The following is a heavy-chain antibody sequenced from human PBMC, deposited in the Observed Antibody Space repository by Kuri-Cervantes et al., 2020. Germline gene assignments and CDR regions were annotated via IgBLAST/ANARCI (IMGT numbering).Heavy chain of an antibody. CDR1: GFTFSDYY. D-gene: IGHD2-15*01. J-gene: IGHJ4*02. CDR2: ISSSGSTI. Sequence: GESLKISCAASGFTFSDYYMSWIRQAPGKGLEWVSYISSSGSTIYYADSVKGRFTISRDNSKNTLYLQMNSLRAEDTAVYYCARDVGCSGGSCYSPEMYYFDYWGQGTLVTVSS. CDR3: ARDVGCSGGSCYSPEMYYFDY. V-gene: IGHV3-11*04.